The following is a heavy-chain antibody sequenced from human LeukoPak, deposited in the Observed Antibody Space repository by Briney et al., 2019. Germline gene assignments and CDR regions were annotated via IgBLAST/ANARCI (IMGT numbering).Heavy chain of an antibody. D-gene: IGHD6-19*01. CDR1: GFTFSSYS. CDR2: ISNSGSSI. Sequence: GGSLRLSCAASGFTFSSYSMNWVRQAPGKGLEWVLNISNSGSSIYYADSVKGRFTISRDNAKNSLYLQMNSLRAEDTAVYYCAKEKYSSGWWHAFDIWGQGTMVTVSS. CDR3: AKEKYSSGWWHAFDI. V-gene: IGHV3-48*01. J-gene: IGHJ3*02.